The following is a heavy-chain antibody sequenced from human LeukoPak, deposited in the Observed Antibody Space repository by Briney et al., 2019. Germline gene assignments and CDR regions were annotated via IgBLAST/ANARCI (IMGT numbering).Heavy chain of an antibody. CDR1: GYSISSGYY. V-gene: IGHV4-61*01. CDR3: ARGNGSGSYFGVPFWVYYYMDV. Sequence: SETLSLTCTVPGYSISSGYYWSWIRQPPGKGLEWIGYIYYSGSTNYNPSLKSRVTISVDTSKNQFSLKLSSVTAADTAVYYCARGNGSGSYFGVPFWVYYYMDVWGKGTTVTISS. CDR2: IYYSGST. J-gene: IGHJ6*03. D-gene: IGHD3-10*01.